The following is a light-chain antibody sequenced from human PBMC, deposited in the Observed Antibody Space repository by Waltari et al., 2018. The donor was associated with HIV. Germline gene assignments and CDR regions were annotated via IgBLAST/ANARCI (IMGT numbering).Light chain of an antibody. CDR2: KNF. Sequence: QSFLTQPPSESGSPGQTVTISCSGGRSNIVNDNVCWYQQLPGMTPKLLIYKNFLRPSVVPDRFAACKSGTSSSLTISGLRSADEADYYCVGWDSSLSAYVFGAGTKVAVL. V-gene: IGLV1-47*01. J-gene: IGLJ1*01. CDR3: VGWDSSLSAYV. CDR1: RSNIVNDN.